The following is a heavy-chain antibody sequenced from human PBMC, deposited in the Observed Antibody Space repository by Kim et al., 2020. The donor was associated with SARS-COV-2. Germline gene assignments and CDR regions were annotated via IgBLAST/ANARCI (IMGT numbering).Heavy chain of an antibody. V-gene: IGHV5-51*01. CDR2: PGDSDT. CDR3: ARIGDY. J-gene: IGHJ4*02. Sequence: PGDSDTRYTPSFQGQVPISADKSISTAYLQWSSLKASDTAMYYCARIGDYWGQGTLVTVSS. D-gene: IGHD2-15*01.